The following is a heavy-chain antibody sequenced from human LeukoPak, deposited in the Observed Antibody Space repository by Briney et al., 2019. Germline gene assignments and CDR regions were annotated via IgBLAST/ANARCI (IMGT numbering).Heavy chain of an antibody. Sequence: GGSLRLSCAASGFTVSSNYMSWVRQAPGKGLEWVSVIHSGGSTYYADSVKGRFTISRDNSKNTLYLQMNSLRAEDTAVYYCARTTSSYYYYMDVWGKGTTVTVSS. D-gene: IGHD4-11*01. CDR2: IHSGGST. J-gene: IGHJ6*03. CDR1: GFTVSSNY. CDR3: ARTTSSYYYYMDV. V-gene: IGHV3-66*02.